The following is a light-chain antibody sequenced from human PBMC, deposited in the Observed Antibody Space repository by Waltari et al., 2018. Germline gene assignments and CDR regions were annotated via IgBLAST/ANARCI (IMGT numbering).Light chain of an antibody. CDR1: KLGAKY. CDR2: QDS. Sequence: SYELTQPPSVSVSPGQTASITCSGDKLGAKYACWYQQKPGQSPVLVIYQDSKRPSGIPERFSGSNSGNTATLTISGTQAMDEADYYCQAWDSSTALVFGTGTKVTVL. J-gene: IGLJ1*01. V-gene: IGLV3-1*01. CDR3: QAWDSSTALV.